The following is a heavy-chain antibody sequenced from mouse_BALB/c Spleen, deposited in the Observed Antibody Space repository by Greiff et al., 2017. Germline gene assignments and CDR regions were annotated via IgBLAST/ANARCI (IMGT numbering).Heavy chain of an antibody. CDR2: IDPANGNT. CDR3: ARPHYYGSSSRGYFDV. J-gene: IGHJ1*01. Sequence: EVQLQQSGAELVKPGASVKLSCTASGFNIKDTYMHWVKQRPEQGLEWIGRIDPANGNTKYDPKFQGKATITADTSSNTAYLQLSSLTSEDTAVYYCARPHYYGSSSRGYFDVWGAGTTVTVSS. CDR1: GFNIKDTY. V-gene: IGHV14-3*02. D-gene: IGHD1-1*01.